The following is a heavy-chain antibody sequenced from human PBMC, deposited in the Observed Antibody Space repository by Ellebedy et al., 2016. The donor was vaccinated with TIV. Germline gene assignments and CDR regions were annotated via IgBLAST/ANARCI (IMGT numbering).Heavy chain of an antibody. CDR3: ARDQEASQYYYGSGTYIVRFDP. V-gene: IGHV1-18*01. D-gene: IGHD3-10*01. J-gene: IGHJ5*02. CDR1: GYTFTSYG. Sequence: ASVKVSCKASGYTFTSYGITWVRQAPGQGLEWMGWISAHNGHTNYAQKLQGRVTMTTESSTSTAYMELRSLRSDDTAVYYCARDQEASQYYYGSGTYIVRFDPWGPGTLVTVSS. CDR2: ISAHNGHT.